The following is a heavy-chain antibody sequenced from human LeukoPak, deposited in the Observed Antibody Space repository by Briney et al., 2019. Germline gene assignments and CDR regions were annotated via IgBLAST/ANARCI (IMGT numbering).Heavy chain of an antibody. CDR1: GFTFSSYS. CDR3: ARGVDTAMVDY. D-gene: IGHD5-18*01. V-gene: IGHV3-48*01. CDR2: ISSSSSTI. J-gene: IGHJ4*02. Sequence: PGGSLRLSCAASGFTFSSYSMNWVRQAPGKGLEWVSYISSSSSTIYYADSVKGRFTISRDNAKKSLYLQMNSLRAEDTAVYYCARGVDTAMVDYWGQGTLVTVSS.